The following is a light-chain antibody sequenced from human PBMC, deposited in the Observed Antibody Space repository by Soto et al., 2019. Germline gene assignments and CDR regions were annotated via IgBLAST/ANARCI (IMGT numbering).Light chain of an antibody. J-gene: IGKJ1*01. V-gene: IGKV1-5*01. CDR1: QTIRRW. CDR3: QHYNSDPWT. Sequence: DIEMTQSPSTLSASVGDRVTITCRASQTIRRWLAWYQQRPGKAPKVLIYDASTLESGVPARFSGSGSETKFSLTISSLQPEDSATYYCQHYNSDPWTFGQGTK. CDR2: DAS.